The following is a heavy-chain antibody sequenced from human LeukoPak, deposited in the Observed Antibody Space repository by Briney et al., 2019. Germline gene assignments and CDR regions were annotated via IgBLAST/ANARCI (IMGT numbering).Heavy chain of an antibody. CDR2: FSGGGTPT. D-gene: IGHD3-22*01. V-gene: IGHV3-23*01. Sequence: GGSLRLSCAASGFTFTNFAMSWVRQASGRGLEWVSTFSGGGTPTYSADSVKGRFTISRDNSKNTVYLQMNSLRAEDTAVYYCAKDYYDSSGYYESFDYWGQGTLVSVSS. J-gene: IGHJ4*02. CDR3: AKDYYDSSGYYESFDY. CDR1: GFTFTNFA.